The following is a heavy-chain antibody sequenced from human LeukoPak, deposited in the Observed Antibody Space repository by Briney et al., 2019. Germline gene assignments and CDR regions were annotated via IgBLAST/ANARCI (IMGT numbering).Heavy chain of an antibody. CDR1: GGSISSYY. D-gene: IGHD1-26*01. J-gene: IGHJ4*02. Sequence: PSETLSLTSTVSGGSISSYYWSWIRQPPGKGLEWIGYIYYSGSTNYNPSLKSRVTISVDTSKNQFSLKLSSVTAADTAVYYCARAPPPPWELNFDYWGQGTLVSVSS. CDR2: IYYSGST. V-gene: IGHV4-59*01. CDR3: ARAPPPPWELNFDY.